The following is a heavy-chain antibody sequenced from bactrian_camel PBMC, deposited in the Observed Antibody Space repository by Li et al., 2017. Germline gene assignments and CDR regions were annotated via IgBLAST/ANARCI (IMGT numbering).Heavy chain of an antibody. CDR2: IYGGGGSV. V-gene: IGHV3S1*01. Sequence: HVQLVESGGDSVQAGGSLRLSCEGNGYTTSGACMAWFRQAPGKERGEVAQIYGGGGSVWYADSVKGRFTISWNNAENTVSLQLNSLKTEDTAMYYCAKSRSNQLSLIAAVSDRGQGTQVTVS. CDR1: GYTTSGAC. J-gene: IGHJ4*01.